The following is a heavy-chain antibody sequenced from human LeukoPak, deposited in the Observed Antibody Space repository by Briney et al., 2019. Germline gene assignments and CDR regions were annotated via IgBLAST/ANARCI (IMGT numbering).Heavy chain of an antibody. CDR1: GGSISSGGYY. CDR3: ASLDPGYSSSWYPAWYYYGMDV. J-gene: IGHJ6*02. CDR2: IYHSGST. D-gene: IGHD6-13*01. V-gene: IGHV4-30-2*02. Sequence: PSETLSLTCTVSGGSISSGGYYWSWIRQPPGKGLEWIGYIYHSGSTYYNPSLKSRVTISVDRSKNQFSLKLSSVTAADTAVYYCASLDPGYSSSWYPAWYYYGMDVWGQGTTVTVSS.